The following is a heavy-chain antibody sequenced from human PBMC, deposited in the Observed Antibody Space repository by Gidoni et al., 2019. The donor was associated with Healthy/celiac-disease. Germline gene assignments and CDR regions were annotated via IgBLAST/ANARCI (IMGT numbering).Heavy chain of an antibody. CDR1: GGTFSSYA. Sequence: QVQLVQSGAEVTKPGSSVQVSCKASGGTFSSYAISWVRQAPGQGLEWMGGIIPIFGTANYAQKFQGRVTITADESTSTAYMELSSLRSEDTAVYYCARVGGYYYDSSGYPESPLVNTYYYYYGMDVWGQGTTVTVSS. J-gene: IGHJ6*02. CDR3: ARVGGYYYDSSGYPESPLVNTYYYYYGMDV. V-gene: IGHV1-69*01. D-gene: IGHD3-22*01. CDR2: IIPIFGTA.